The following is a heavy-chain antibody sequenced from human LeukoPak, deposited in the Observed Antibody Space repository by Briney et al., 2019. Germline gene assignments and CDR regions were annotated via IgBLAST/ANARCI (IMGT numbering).Heavy chain of an antibody. CDR1: GGTFSSYA. J-gene: IGHJ4*02. CDR2: IIPIFGTA. V-gene: IGHV1-69*13. D-gene: IGHD2-2*01. CDR3: AGEEKEGYCSSTSCYRYYFDY. Sequence: PVKVSCKASGGTFSSYAISWVRQAPGQGLEWMGGIIPIFGTANYAQKFQGRVTITADESTSTAYMELSSLRSEDTAVYYCAGEEKEGYCSSTSCYRYYFDYWGQGTLVTVSS.